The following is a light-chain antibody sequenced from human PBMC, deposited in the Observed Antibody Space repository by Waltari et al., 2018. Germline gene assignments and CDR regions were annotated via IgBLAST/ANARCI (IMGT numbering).Light chain of an antibody. J-gene: IGLJ1*01. CDR1: SSDIGAYDS. V-gene: IGLV2-11*01. CDR3: CSYAGSYTYV. CDR2: DVT. Sequence: QSALTQPRSVSGSPGQSVTISCTGTSSDIGAYDSVSWYQQHPGKPPKRIISDVTDRPSGVPDRFSGSKSGNTASLTISGLQAEDEADYYCCSYAGSYTYVFGTGTKVTVL.